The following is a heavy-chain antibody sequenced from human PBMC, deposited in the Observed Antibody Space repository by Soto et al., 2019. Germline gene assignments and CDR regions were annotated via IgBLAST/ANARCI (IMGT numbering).Heavy chain of an antibody. CDR1: GGSISSSNW. Sequence: QVQLQESGPGLVKPSGTLSLTCAVSGGSISSSNWWSWVRQPPGKGLEWIGEIYHSGSTNHNPSLKSLDTISIDKSKNQFSLRLSSVTAADTAVYYCAREKGVVGATAYDYWGQGTLVTVSS. CDR3: AREKGVVGATAYDY. D-gene: IGHD1-26*01. V-gene: IGHV4-4*02. J-gene: IGHJ4*02. CDR2: IYHSGST.